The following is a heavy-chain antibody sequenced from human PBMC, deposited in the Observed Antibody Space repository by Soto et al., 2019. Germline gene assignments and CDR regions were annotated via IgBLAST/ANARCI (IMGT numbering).Heavy chain of an antibody. Sequence: VGSLRLSCAASGFTFSSFEMNWVRQAPGKGPEWVSYIPSSGGTIYYADSVKGRFTISRDNSKNTLYLQMNSLRAEDTAVYYCARDVRPNYYDSGDPLYGMDVWGQGTTVTVSS. CDR1: GFTFSSFE. V-gene: IGHV3-48*01. D-gene: IGHD3-10*01. CDR2: IPSSGGTI. CDR3: ARDVRPNYYDSGDPLYGMDV. J-gene: IGHJ6*02.